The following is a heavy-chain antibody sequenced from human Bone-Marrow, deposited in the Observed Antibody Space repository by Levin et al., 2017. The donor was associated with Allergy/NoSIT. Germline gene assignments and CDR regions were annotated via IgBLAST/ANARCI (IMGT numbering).Heavy chain of an antibody. Sequence: KSGGSLRLSCAASGFTFSDYYMSWIRQAPGKGLEWFSYISSSGGTIYYADSVKGRFTISRDNAKNSLYLQMNSLRAEDTAVYYCVRVEMATIPSDYWGQGTLVTVSS. CDR3: VRVEMATIPSDY. D-gene: IGHD5-24*01. CDR1: GFTFSDYY. V-gene: IGHV3-11*01. CDR2: ISSSGGTI. J-gene: IGHJ4*02.